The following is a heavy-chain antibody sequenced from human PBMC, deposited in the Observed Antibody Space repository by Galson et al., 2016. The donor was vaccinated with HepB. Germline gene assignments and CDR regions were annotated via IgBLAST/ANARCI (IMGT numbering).Heavy chain of an antibody. D-gene: IGHD6-19*01. CDR1: GFTVNSNY. CDR3: ARDKGGTVAGPFDY. V-gene: IGHV3-53*01. CDR2: VFSGATP. J-gene: IGHJ4*02. Sequence: SLRLSCAASGFTVNSNYVGWVRQAPGKGLEWVSTVFSGATPYYADSVKGRFTISRDNSKNTVWLQMNSLKAEDTAIYYCARDKGGTVAGPFDYWGQGTLVTVSS.